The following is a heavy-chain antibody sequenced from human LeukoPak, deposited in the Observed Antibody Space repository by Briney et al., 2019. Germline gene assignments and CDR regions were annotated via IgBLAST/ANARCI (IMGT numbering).Heavy chain of an antibody. D-gene: IGHD2-15*01. CDR1: GFSISSYY. J-gene: IGHJ4*02. V-gene: IGHV4-59*01. CDR2: IYYSGST. CDR3: AGCQGRYGGGSCYVSGFAY. Sequence: PSETLSLTCTVSGFSISSYYWSWIRQPPGKGLEWIGYIYYSGSTNYNPALKSRVTISVDAYKKQFFLKLISVTAADTAVYYCAGCQGRYGGGSCYVSGFAYWGQGTLVTVPS.